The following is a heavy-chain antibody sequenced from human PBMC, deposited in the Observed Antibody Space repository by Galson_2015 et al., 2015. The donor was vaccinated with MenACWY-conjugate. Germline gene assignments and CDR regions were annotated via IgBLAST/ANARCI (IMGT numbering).Heavy chain of an antibody. Sequence: SLRLSCAASGFTLSTYSMGWVRQAPGKGLEWVSYINSRSSTISYADSVKGRITISRDNAKNSLYLQVNSLRAEDTAVYYCARVRSGGYFDSWGLGTLVTVSS. CDR1: GFTLSTYS. D-gene: IGHD3-22*01. V-gene: IGHV3-48*01. CDR3: ARVRSGGYFDS. CDR2: INSRSSTI. J-gene: IGHJ4*02.